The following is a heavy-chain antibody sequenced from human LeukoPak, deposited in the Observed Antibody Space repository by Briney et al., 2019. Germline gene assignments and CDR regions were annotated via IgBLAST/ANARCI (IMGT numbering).Heavy chain of an antibody. J-gene: IGHJ4*02. CDR1: GYTFTGHY. V-gene: IGHV1-2*02. Sequence: ASVKVSCKASGYTFTGHYMHWVRQAPGQGLEWMGWINPNSGGTNYAQKFQGRVTMTRDTSISAAYMELSRLRSDDTAVYYCALSVGATMGFDYWGQGTLVTVSS. CDR2: INPNSGGT. CDR3: ALSVGATMGFDY. D-gene: IGHD1-26*01.